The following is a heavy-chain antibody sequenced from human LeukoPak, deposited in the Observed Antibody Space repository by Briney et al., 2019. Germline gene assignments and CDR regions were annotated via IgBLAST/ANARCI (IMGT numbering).Heavy chain of an antibody. CDR1: GFTFSDYY. V-gene: IGHV3-11*01. Sequence: PGGSLRLSCAASGFTFSDYYMSWIRQAPGKGLEWVSYISSSGSTIYYADSVKGRFTISRDNAKNSLYLQMNSLRAEDTAVYYCARVPPYSSDWYSYYYYMDVWGKGTTVTVSS. CDR3: ARVPPYSSDWYSYYYYMDV. CDR2: ISSSGSTI. J-gene: IGHJ6*03. D-gene: IGHD6-19*01.